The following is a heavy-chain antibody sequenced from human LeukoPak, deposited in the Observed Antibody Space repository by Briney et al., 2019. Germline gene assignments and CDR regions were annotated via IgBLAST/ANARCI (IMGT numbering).Heavy chain of an antibody. CDR1: GFTFSSSE. D-gene: IGHD5-18*01. V-gene: IGHV3-48*03. CDR2: IRSSDSTI. CDR3: ASRPNSYPGALDY. J-gene: IGHJ4*02. Sequence: GGSLRLSCVASGFTFSSSEMNWVRQAPEKGLEWVSYIRSSDSTIFYADSVKGRFTISRDNAKNSLYLQMNSLRAEDTAVYYCASRPNSYPGALDYWGQGTLVTVSS.